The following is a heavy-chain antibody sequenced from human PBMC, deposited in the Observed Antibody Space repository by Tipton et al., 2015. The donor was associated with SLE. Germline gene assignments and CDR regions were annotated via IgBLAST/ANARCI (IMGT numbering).Heavy chain of an antibody. CDR3: ARGWGDN. V-gene: IGHV3-74*03. D-gene: IGHD7-27*01. Sequence: SLRLSCVGSGFTFRSYWMHWVRRAPGNGLLWVSRINSDGSTTTYADSVKGRFTISRDNAKNTMYLQMNSLRAEDTAVYYCARGWGDNWGQGTLVTVSS. J-gene: IGHJ4*02. CDR1: GFTFRSYW. CDR2: INSDGSTT.